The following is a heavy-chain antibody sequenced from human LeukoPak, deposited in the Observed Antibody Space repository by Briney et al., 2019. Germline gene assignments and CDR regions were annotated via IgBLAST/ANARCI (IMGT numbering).Heavy chain of an antibody. D-gene: IGHD2-15*01. Sequence: GGSLRLSCAASTFTFSNYWMSWVRQAPGKGLEWVAYIKKTGSETYYMDSVEGRFTITRDNSRDSVFLHMYGLRAEDTAVYFCARENGYCSGANCYSYFDSWGQGTLVTVSS. J-gene: IGHJ4*02. CDR1: TFTFSNYW. V-gene: IGHV3-7*01. CDR2: IKKTGSET. CDR3: ARENGYCSGANCYSYFDS.